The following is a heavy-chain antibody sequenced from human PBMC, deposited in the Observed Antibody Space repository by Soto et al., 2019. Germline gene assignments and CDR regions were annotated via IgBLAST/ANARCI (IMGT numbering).Heavy chain of an antibody. CDR3: ARFRGVRGVRPYYFDY. Sequence: ETLSLTCAVYGGSFSGYYWSWIRQPPGKGLEWIGEINHSGSTNYNPSLKSRVTISVDTSKNQFSLKLSSVTAADTAVYYCARFRGVRGVRPYYFDYWGQGTLVTVSS. CDR1: GGSFSGYY. V-gene: IGHV4-34*01. CDR2: INHSGST. J-gene: IGHJ4*02. D-gene: IGHD3-10*01.